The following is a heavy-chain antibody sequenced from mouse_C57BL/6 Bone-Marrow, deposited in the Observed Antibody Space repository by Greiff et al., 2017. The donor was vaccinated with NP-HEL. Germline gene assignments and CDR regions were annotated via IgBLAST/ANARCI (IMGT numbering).Heavy chain of an antibody. Sequence: EVMLVESGGGLVQPKGSLKLSCAASGFSFTTYAMNWVRQAPGQGLEWVARIRSKSNNYATYYADSVKDRFTISRDDSESMLYLQMNNLKTEDTAMYYCVRYPFAYWGKGTLVTVSA. CDR2: IRSKSNNYAT. CDR3: VRYPFAY. J-gene: IGHJ3*01. CDR1: GFSFTTYA. V-gene: IGHV10-1*01.